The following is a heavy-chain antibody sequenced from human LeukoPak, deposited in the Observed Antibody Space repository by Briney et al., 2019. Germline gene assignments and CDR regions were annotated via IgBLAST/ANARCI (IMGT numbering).Heavy chain of an antibody. Sequence: GGSLRLSCAASGFTFSSYGMHWVRRAPGKGLEWVAVISYDGSNKYYADSVKGRFTISRDNSKNTLYLQMNSLRAEDTAVYYCAKVGGGIAAAVDYWGQGTLVTVSS. CDR3: AKVGGGIAAAVDY. CDR2: ISYDGSNK. D-gene: IGHD6-13*01. J-gene: IGHJ4*02. V-gene: IGHV3-30*18. CDR1: GFTFSSYG.